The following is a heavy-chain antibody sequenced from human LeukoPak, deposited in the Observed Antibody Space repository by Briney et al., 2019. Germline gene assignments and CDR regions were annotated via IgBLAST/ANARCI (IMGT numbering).Heavy chain of an antibody. CDR3: ARQLGGSGSY. CDR1: GFTFSSYG. V-gene: IGHV3-7*01. Sequence: PGRSLRLSCAASGFTFSSYGIHWVRQAPGKGLEWVANIKQDGSEKYYVDSVKGRFAISRDNAKNSVYLQMNSLRAEDTAVYYCARQLGGSGSYWGQGTLVTVSS. J-gene: IGHJ4*02. D-gene: IGHD3-10*01. CDR2: IKQDGSEK.